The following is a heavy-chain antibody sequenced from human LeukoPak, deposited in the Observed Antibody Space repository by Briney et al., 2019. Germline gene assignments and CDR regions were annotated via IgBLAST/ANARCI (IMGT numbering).Heavy chain of an antibody. CDR3: ARDLTLNYYYYYYMDV. D-gene: IGHD2/OR15-2a*01. CDR2: INPNSGGT. J-gene: IGHJ6*03. Sequence: ASVKVSCKASGYTFTGYYMHWVRQAPGQGLEWMGWINPNSGGTNYAQKFQGRVTMTGDTSISTAYMELSRLRSDDTAVYYCARDLTLNYYYYYYMDVWGKGTTVTVSS. CDR1: GYTFTGYY. V-gene: IGHV1-2*02.